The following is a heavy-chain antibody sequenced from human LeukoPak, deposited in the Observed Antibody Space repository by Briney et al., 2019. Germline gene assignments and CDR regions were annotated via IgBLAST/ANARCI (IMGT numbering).Heavy chain of an antibody. Sequence: PGRSLRLSCAASGFTFSSYGMHWVRQAPGKGLEWVSVISYDGSNKYYADSVKGRFTISRDNSKNTLYLQMNSLRAEDTAVYYCAKVAVAVAGDYWGQGTLVTVSS. CDR3: AKVAVAVAGDY. J-gene: IGHJ4*02. CDR2: ISYDGSNK. D-gene: IGHD6-19*01. CDR1: GFTFSSYG. V-gene: IGHV3-30*18.